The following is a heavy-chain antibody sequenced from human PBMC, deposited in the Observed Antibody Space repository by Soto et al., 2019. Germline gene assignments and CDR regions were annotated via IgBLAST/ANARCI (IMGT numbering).Heavy chain of an antibody. Sequence: EVQLLESGGGLVQPGGSLRLSCAASGFTFSSYAMSWVRQAPGKGLEWVSAISGSGGTTYYADSAKGRFTISRDNSKNTLYLQMNSLRAEDTAVYYCAKDISTSGSVTSRVSFDYWGQGTLVTVSS. J-gene: IGHJ4*02. CDR3: AKDISTSGSVTSRVSFDY. V-gene: IGHV3-23*01. CDR1: GFTFSSYA. CDR2: ISGSGGTT. D-gene: IGHD1-1*01.